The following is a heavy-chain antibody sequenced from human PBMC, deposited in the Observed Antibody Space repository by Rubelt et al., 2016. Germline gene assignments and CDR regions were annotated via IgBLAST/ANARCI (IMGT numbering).Heavy chain of an antibody. Sequence: VTGGSISSSSYYWGWIRQPPGKGLEWIGSIYYSGSTYYNPSLNSRVTISVDTSKNQFSLKLSSVTAADTAVYYCARQGRDGYNQGWFDPWGQGTLVTVYS. CDR3: ARQGRDGYNQGWFDP. V-gene: IGHV4-39*01. D-gene: IGHD5-24*01. CDR1: GGSISSSSYY. J-gene: IGHJ5*02. CDR2: IYYSGST.